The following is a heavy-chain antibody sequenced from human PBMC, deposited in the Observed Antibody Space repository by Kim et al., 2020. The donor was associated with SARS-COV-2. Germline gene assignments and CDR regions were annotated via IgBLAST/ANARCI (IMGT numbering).Heavy chain of an antibody. CDR2: IYYTGST. Sequence: SETLSLTCTVSGGSISSDDYYWSWLRQTPGKGLEWIGYIYYTGSTYYNPSLKSRLSMSVDRFTNQFSLKMTAVTAADTAVYFCARERSGYYYFDYWGQGTLITVSS. J-gene: IGHJ4*02. V-gene: IGHV4-30-4*01. CDR3: ARERSGYYYFDY. D-gene: IGHD3-22*01. CDR1: GGSISSDDYY.